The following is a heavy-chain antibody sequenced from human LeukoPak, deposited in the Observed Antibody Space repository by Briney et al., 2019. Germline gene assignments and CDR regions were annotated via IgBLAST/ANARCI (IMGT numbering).Heavy chain of an antibody. V-gene: IGHV3-15*01. CDR1: GFPFSDTY. CDR2: IKSKTDGGTT. J-gene: IGHJ4*02. CDR3: STEGYCSGGSCAGFDH. Sequence: TGGSLRLSCAASGFPFSDTYMSWVRQAPGKGLEWVGHIKSKTDGGTTDYAAPVKGRFTISRDDSKNTVYLQMNSLKTEDTALYYCSTEGYCSGGSCAGFDHWGQGTLVTVSS. D-gene: IGHD2-15*01.